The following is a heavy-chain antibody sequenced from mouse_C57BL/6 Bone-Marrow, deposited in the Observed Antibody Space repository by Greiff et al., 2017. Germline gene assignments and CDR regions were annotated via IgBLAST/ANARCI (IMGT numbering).Heavy chain of an antibody. J-gene: IGHJ3*01. Sequence: VQLQQSGAELVRPGASVKLSCTASGFNIKDDYMHWVKQRPEQGLEWIGWIDPENGDTEYASKFQGKATITADTSSNTAYLQLSSLTSEDTAVYYCTTGDDDGFDYWGQGTLVTVSA. D-gene: IGHD2-4*01. CDR1: GFNIKDDY. CDR3: TTGDDDGFDY. V-gene: IGHV14-4*01. CDR2: IDPENGDT.